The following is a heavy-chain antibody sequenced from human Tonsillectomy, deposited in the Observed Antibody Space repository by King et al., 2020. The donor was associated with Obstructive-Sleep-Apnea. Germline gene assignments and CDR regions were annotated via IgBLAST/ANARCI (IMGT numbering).Heavy chain of an antibody. J-gene: IGHJ4*02. CDR3: ARARQQLIDY. D-gene: IGHD6-13*01. CDR2: ISAYNGKP. Sequence: QLVQSGAEVKKSGASVKVSCEASGYTFTNYGITWVRQAPGQGLEWMGWISAYNGKPNYAQKLQGRVTMTTDKSTRTAYMELGSLRSDDTAVYYCARARQQLIDYWGQGTLVTVSS. CDR1: GYTFTNYG. V-gene: IGHV1-18*04.